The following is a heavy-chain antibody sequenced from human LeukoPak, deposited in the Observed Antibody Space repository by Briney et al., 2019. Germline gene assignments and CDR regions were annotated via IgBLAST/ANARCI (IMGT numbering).Heavy chain of an antibody. D-gene: IGHD2-8*01. J-gene: IGHJ6*03. CDR3: AKDSHRLYVYYYYMDV. CDR2: ITSKTDGGTT. CDR1: GFTFSNAW. Sequence: GGSLRLSCAASGFTFSNAWMSWVRQAPGKGLEWVGRITSKTDGGTTEYAAPVKGRFTISRDDSKNTLYLQMNSLRAEDTAVYYCAKDSHRLYVYYYYMDVWGKGTTVAVSS. V-gene: IGHV3-15*01.